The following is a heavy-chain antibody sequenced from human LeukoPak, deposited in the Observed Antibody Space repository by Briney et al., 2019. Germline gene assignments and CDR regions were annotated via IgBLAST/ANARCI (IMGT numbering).Heavy chain of an antibody. CDR1: GGSISSSSYY. D-gene: IGHD2-15*01. CDR2: IYYSGST. CDR3: ARDLGYCSGGSCFNWFDP. J-gene: IGHJ5*02. Sequence: SETLSLTCTVSGGSISSSSYYWGWIRQPPGKGLEWIGSIYYSGSTNYNPSLKSRVTISVDTSKNQFSLKLSSVTAADTAVYYCARDLGYCSGGSCFNWFDPWGQGTLVTVSS. V-gene: IGHV4-39*07.